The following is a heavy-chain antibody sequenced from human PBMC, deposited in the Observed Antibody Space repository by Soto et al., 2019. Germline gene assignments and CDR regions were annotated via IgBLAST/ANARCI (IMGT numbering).Heavy chain of an antibody. J-gene: IGHJ4*02. D-gene: IGHD3-3*01. V-gene: IGHV2-5*02. CDR2: IYWDDDK. CDR3: AHRVLRTVFGLVTTTAIYFDF. Sequence: QITLNESGPTQVKPRQTLTLTCTFSGFSLTTSGVGVGWIRQSPGKAPEWLALIYWDDDKRYSPSLKSRLTITKDTSKNQVVLTMADLDPADTDTYYCAHRVLRTVFGLVTTTAIYFDFWGQGPPVAVSS. CDR1: GFSLTTSGVG.